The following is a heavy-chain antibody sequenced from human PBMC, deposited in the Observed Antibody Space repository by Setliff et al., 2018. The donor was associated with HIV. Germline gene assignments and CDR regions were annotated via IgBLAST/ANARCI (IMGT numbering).Heavy chain of an antibody. Sequence: GGSLRLSCAASGFSFSLYWMNWVRQAPGKGLEWVATIKQDGSAKYYLESVKGRFTISRDNSKNTLYMQMNSLRAEDTAVYYWAKDVAGLSPNRNVKSGYFDYWGQGTLVTVSS. V-gene: IGHV3-7*03. J-gene: IGHJ4*02. CDR3: AKDVAGLSPNRNVKSGYFDY. CDR1: GFSFSLYW. CDR2: IKQDGSAK. D-gene: IGHD1-26*01.